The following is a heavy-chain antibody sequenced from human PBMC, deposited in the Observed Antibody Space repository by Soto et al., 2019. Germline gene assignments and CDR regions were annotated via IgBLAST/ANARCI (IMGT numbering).Heavy chain of an antibody. CDR2: INPSGDST. CDR1: GFTFSRHG. V-gene: IGHV3-23*01. CDR3: AKVDLSTAGSFDY. D-gene: IGHD6-13*01. Sequence: PGGSLRLSCVASGFTFSRHGLSWVRQAPGKGLEWVSTINPSGDSTFYADSVKGRFTISRDNSKNTVYLQMNSLSVGDTAVYLCAKVDLSTAGSFDYWGQGALVTVSS. J-gene: IGHJ4*02.